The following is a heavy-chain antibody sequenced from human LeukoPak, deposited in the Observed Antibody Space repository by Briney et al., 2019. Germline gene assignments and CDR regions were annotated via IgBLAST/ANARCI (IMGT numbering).Heavy chain of an antibody. CDR3: ARVPYSSNWPFYYSYYMDV. J-gene: IGHJ6*03. D-gene: IGHD6-13*01. V-gene: IGHV1-18*01. CDR1: GYTFTNYG. CDR2: ISAYNGNT. Sequence: ASVKVSCKASGYTFTNYGISWVRQAPGQGLEWMGWISAYNGNTDSAQKIQGRVTMTTDTSTSTAYMELRSLRSDDTAVYYCARVPYSSNWPFYYSYYMDVWGKGTTVTISS.